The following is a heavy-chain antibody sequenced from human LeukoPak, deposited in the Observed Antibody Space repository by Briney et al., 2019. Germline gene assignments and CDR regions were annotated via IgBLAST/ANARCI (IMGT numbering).Heavy chain of an antibody. CDR3: ARPLGDFWGDYMDV. CDR1: GFTFSSYG. Sequence: PGGSLRLSCAASGFTFSSYGMHWVRQAPGKGLEWVSYISSSGSTIYYADSVKGRFTISRDNAKNSLYLQMNSLRAEDTAVYYCARPLGDFWGDYMDVWGKGTTVTVSS. J-gene: IGHJ6*03. CDR2: ISSSGSTI. V-gene: IGHV3-48*04. D-gene: IGHD3-3*01.